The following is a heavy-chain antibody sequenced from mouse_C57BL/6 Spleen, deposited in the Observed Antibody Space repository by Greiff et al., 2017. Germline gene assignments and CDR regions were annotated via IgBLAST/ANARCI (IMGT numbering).Heavy chain of an antibody. Sequence: QVQLQQPGAELVRPGTSVQLSCKASGYTFTSYWLHWVKQRPGQGLEWLGVIDPSDCYTNYNQKFKGKATLTVDTSSSTAYMQLSSLTSEDSAVYYCARVYYGSSYCFSWGQGTTLTVSS. J-gene: IGHJ2*01. CDR1: GYTFTSYW. D-gene: IGHD1-1*01. CDR2: IDPSDCYT. V-gene: IGHV1-59*01. CDR3: ARVYYGSSYCFS.